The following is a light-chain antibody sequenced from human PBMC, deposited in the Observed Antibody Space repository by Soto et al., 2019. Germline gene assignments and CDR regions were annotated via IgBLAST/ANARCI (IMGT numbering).Light chain of an antibody. CDR3: VLYMGNGISV. V-gene: IGLV8-61*01. J-gene: IGLJ2*01. Sequence: QTVVTQEPSSSVSPGGTVTLTCGLSAGSVSSRYYPSWYQQTPGQTPRTLIYNTNTRSSGVPDRFSGSILVNKAALTITGAQADDESDYYCVLYMGNGISVFGGGTKLTVL. CDR2: NTN. CDR1: AGSVSSRYY.